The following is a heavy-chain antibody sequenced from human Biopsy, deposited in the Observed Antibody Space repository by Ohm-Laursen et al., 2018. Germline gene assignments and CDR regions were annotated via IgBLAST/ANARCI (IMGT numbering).Heavy chain of an antibody. CDR2: IYGDGRT. CDR1: GFSVTDNY. V-gene: IGHV3-53*01. J-gene: IGHJ4*02. Sequence: SLSLSCAASGFSVTDNYKSWVRQAPGKGLEWVSFIYGDGRTFYAGSVKDRFTLSRDTSNNLMFLQMDSLRADDTAVYYCARGGIVSVHSYGRMGLFYFDSWGQGILVTVAS. CDR3: ARGGIVSVHSYGRMGLFYFDS. D-gene: IGHD5-18*01.